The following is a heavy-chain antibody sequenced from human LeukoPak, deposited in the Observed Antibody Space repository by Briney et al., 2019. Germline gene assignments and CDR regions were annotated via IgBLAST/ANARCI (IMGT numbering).Heavy chain of an antibody. CDR3: ARRAFLQSKSLYYYYYYMDV. D-gene: IGHD2/OR15-2a*01. Sequence: SETLSLTCTVSGGSISRDYWSWIRQPPGKGLEWIGYIYYTGSTNYNPPLKSRVTISVDTSKNQFSLKLGSVTAADTAVYYCARRAFLQSKSLYYYYYYMDVWGKGTTVTVSS. J-gene: IGHJ6*03. CDR2: IYYTGST. CDR1: GGSISRDY. V-gene: IGHV4-59*01.